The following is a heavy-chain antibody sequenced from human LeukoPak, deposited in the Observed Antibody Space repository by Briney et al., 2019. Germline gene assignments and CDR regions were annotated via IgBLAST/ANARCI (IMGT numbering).Heavy chain of an antibody. Sequence: SETLSLTCTVSGGSISSYYWSWIRQPPGKGLEWIGYIYYSGSTNYNPSLKSRVTISVDTSKNQFSLKLSSVTAADTAVYYCARAHYGSGSVDYWAREPWSPSPQ. CDR2: IYYSGST. J-gene: IGHJ4*02. D-gene: IGHD3-10*01. CDR1: GGSISSYY. V-gene: IGHV4-59*08. CDR3: ARAHYGSGSVDY.